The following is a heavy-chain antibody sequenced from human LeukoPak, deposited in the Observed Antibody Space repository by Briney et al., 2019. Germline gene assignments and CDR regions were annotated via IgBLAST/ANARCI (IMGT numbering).Heavy chain of an antibody. V-gene: IGHV3-48*03. Sequence: PGGSLRLSCAASGFTFSSYEMNWVRQAPGKGLEWVSYISSSGSTIYYADSVKGRFTISRDNAKNSLYLQMNSLRAEDTAVYYCARDLGAKGYYYGMDVWGQGTTVTVSS. CDR2: ISSSGSTI. CDR1: GFTFSSYE. CDR3: ARDLGAKGYYYGMDV. J-gene: IGHJ6*02. D-gene: IGHD1-26*01.